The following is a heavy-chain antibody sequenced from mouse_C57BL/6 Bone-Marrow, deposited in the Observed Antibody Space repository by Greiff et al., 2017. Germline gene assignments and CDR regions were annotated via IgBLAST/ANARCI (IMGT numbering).Heavy chain of an antibody. V-gene: IGHV5-9-1*02. CDR3: TRDGFYYDYDGFAY. J-gene: IGHJ3*01. CDR2: ISSGGDYI. Sequence: EVKVVESGEGLVKPGGSLKLSCAASGFTFSSYAMSWVRQTPEKRLEWVAYISSGGDYIYYADTVKGRFTISRDNARNTLYLQMSSLKSEDTAMYYCTRDGFYYDYDGFAYWGQGTLVTVSA. D-gene: IGHD2-4*01. CDR1: GFTFSSYA.